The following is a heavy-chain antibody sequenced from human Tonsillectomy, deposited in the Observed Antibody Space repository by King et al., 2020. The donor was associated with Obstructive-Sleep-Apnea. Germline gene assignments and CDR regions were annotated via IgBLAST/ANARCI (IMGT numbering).Heavy chain of an antibody. Sequence: QLVQSGAEVKKPVSAVKVSCKASGGSLSHYAVSWVRQAPGQVLVLNGGSIPLFCIANQAQSFQDKGTMTADKSTSTAYLALSSLRTGDAAIYYCARAGTVTHNHHFGMDVWGQGTTVTVS. CDR1: GGSLSHYA. CDR2: SIPLFCIA. V-gene: IGHV1-69*17. J-gene: IGHJ6*02. D-gene: IGHD4-17*01. CDR3: ARAGTVTHNHHFGMDV.